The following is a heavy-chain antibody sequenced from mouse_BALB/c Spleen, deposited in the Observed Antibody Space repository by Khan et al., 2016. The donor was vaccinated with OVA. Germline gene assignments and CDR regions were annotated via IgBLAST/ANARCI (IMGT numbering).Heavy chain of an antibody. CDR2: ISYSGST. J-gene: IGHJ4*01. CDR3: ASDGSRYNYAMDY. CDR1: GYSITSDYA. Sequence: EVQLQQSGPGLVKPSQSLSLTCTVTGYSITSDYAWNWIRQFPGNKLEWMGYISYSGSTNYNPSLKRRISITRDTSKNQFFLQLNSVTTEDTATYDCASDGSRYNYAMDYWGQGTSVTVSA. D-gene: IGHD2-3*01. V-gene: IGHV3-2*02.